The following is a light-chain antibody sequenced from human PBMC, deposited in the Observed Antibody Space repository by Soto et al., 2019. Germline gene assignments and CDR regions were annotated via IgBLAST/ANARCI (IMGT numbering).Light chain of an antibody. V-gene: IGKV3-20*01. CDR3: QKYGSSPIT. CDR2: DAS. CDR1: QSVTSRR. Sequence: EIVLTQSPATLSLSPGERATLSCRASQSVTSRRLGWYQQKPGQAPRLLIYDASGRVTGSPDRFSGSGSGTDFTLIISRLEAEDVAVYYCQKYGSSPITFGQGTRLEIK. J-gene: IGKJ5*01.